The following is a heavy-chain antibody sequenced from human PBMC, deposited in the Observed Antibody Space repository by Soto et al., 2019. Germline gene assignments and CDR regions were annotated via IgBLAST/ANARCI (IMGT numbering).Heavy chain of an antibody. CDR3: ARDSIFGTTRYYYGMDV. V-gene: IGHV1-18*01. CDR2: ISAYNGNT. Sequence: ASVKVSCKASGYTFTSYGISWVRQAPGQGLEWMGWISAYNGNTNYAQKLQGRVTMTTDTSTSTAYMELRSLRSDDTAVYHCARDSIFGTTRYYYGMDVWGQGTTVTVPS. J-gene: IGHJ6*02. CDR1: GYTFTSYG. D-gene: IGHD3-3*01.